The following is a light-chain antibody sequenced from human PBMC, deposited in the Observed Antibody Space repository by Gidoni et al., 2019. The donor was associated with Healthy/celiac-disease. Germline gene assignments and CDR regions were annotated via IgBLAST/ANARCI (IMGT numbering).Light chain of an antibody. J-gene: IGKJ1*01. CDR3: QQRSNWPRT. CDR1: QSVSSY. CDR2: DAS. V-gene: IGKV3-11*01. Sequence: EIVLPQSPATLSLSPGERATLSCRASQSVSSYLAWYQQKPGQAPRLPIYDASNRATGIPARFSGSGSGTDFTLTISSLEPEDFAVYYCQQRSNWPRTFGQGTKVEIK.